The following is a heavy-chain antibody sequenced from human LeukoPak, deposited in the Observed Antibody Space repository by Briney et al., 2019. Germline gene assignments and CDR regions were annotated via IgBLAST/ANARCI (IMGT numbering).Heavy chain of an antibody. V-gene: IGHV4-59*08. Sequence: SETLSLTCTVSGDSISGYYWTWIRQSAVKGLEWIGYIYYSGSTNYNPSLKSRVTISVDTSKNQFSLKLSSVTAADTAVYYCARLKRGYSGYDAPGYYYGMDVWGQGTTVTVSS. CDR1: GDSISGYY. CDR2: IYYSGST. J-gene: IGHJ6*02. CDR3: ARLKRGYSGYDAPGYYYGMDV. D-gene: IGHD5-12*01.